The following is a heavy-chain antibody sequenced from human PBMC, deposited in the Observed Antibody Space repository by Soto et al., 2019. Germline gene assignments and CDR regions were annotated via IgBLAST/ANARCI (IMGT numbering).Heavy chain of an antibody. D-gene: IGHD2-2*01. V-gene: IGHV4-39*01. Sequence: QLQLQESGPGLVKSSETLSLTCTVSGGAISSSGYYWGWIRQPPGKGLEWIGSIYNNGNTYHSPSLKSRVPISVDTSKNQFSLKVSSVTAADTAMYYCASRYCPSSSCNWIGNYWGQGTLVTVSS. J-gene: IGHJ4*02. CDR3: ASRYCPSSSCNWIGNY. CDR2: IYNNGNT. CDR1: GGAISSSGYY.